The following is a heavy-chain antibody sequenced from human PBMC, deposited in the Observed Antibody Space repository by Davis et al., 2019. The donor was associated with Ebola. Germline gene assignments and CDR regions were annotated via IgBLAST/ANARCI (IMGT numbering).Heavy chain of an antibody. V-gene: IGHV3-15*01. J-gene: IGHJ4*02. Sequence: GESLKISCAASGLTLSVAQMSWVRQAPGKGLEWVDRIKKKAAGGTTDDAALVRGRFIISRDDSKNMLYLQMNSLKTEDTALYYCTTASEWGQGTLVTVSS. CDR2: IKKKAAGGTT. D-gene: IGHD3-10*01. CDR1: GLTLSVAQ. CDR3: TTASE.